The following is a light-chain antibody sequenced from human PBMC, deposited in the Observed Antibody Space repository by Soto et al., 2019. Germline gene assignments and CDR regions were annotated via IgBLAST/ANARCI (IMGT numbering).Light chain of an antibody. Sequence: EIVLTQSPGTLSLSPGEIAALSCRASQSVRSNFVAWYQQKPGQAPRLLIYAASRRAPGIPDRFSGSGSGTDFSLIISRLEPEDFAVYYCQQYGTSPHLTFGGGTRVEIK. J-gene: IGKJ4*01. V-gene: IGKV3-20*01. CDR2: AAS. CDR3: QQYGTSPHLT. CDR1: QSVRSNF.